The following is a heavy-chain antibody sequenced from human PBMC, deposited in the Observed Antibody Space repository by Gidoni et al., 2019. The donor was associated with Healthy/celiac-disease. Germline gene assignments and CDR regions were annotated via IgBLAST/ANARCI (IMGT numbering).Heavy chain of an antibody. CDR3: ARGDDYYDSTQSFDY. D-gene: IGHD3-22*01. CDR1: GFTFSSYS. CDR2: ISSSSSYI. J-gene: IGHJ4*02. Sequence: EVQLVESGGGLVKPGGSLRLSCAASGFTFSSYSMNWVRQAPGKGLEWVSSISSSSSYIYYADSVKGRFTISRDNAKNSLYLQMNSLRAEDTAVYYCARGDDYYDSTQSFDYWGQGTLVTVSS. V-gene: IGHV3-21*01.